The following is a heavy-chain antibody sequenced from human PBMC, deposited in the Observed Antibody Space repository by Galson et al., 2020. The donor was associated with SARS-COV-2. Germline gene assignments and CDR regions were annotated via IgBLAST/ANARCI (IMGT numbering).Heavy chain of an antibody. J-gene: IGHJ4*02. CDR3: ARGKRTYYYDSSGYYWGGSFDY. D-gene: IGHD3-22*01. Sequence: ASVKVSCKASGYTFTGYYMHWVRQAPGQGLEWMGWINPNSGGTNYAQKFQGRVTMTRDTSISTAYMELSRLRSDDTAVYYCARGKRTYYYDSSGYYWGGSFDYWGQGTLVTVSS. V-gene: IGHV1-2*02. CDR1: GYTFTGYY. CDR2: INPNSGGT.